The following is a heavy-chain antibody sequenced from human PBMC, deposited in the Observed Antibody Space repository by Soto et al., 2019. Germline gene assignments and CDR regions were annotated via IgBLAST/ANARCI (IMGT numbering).Heavy chain of an antibody. CDR2: IMPVFRRP. CDR1: GGTFRTSA. CDR3: ARDKDRPQLGGNYYYILDV. V-gene: IGHV1-69*12. Sequence: QVQLVQSGAEVKKPGSSVKVSCKASGGTFRTSAISWVRQAPGQGLEWVGGIMPVFRRPKYAQNFQGRVTISADESTSTAYMERSSLRSDDTAVYYWARDKDRPQLGGNYYYILDVWGQGTAVTVSS. J-gene: IGHJ6*02. D-gene: IGHD3-3*02.